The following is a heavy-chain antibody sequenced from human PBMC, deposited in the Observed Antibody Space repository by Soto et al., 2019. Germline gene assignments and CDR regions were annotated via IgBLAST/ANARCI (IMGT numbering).Heavy chain of an antibody. D-gene: IGHD1-20*01. Sequence: TPGKGLEWIGYIYYSGSTYYNPSLKSRLTMSVDTSKNKFSLKLSSVTAADTAVYYCARDRAKWKDYYYYGMDVWGQGTTVTVSS. V-gene: IGHV4-30-4*01. J-gene: IGHJ6*02. CDR2: IYYSGST. CDR3: ARDRAKWKDYYYYGMDV.